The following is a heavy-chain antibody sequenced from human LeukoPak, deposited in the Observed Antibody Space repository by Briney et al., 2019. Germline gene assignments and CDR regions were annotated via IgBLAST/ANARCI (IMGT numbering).Heavy chain of an antibody. CDR3: ARESSSGWFPDFDY. J-gene: IGHJ4*02. D-gene: IGHD6-19*01. Sequence: GGSLRLSCAASGFTFDDYGMSWVRQAPGKGLEWVSGINWNGGSTGYADSVKGRFTISRDNAKNSLYLQMNSLRAEDTALYYCARESSSGWFPDFDYWGQGTLVTVSS. CDR2: INWNGGST. CDR1: GFTFDDYG. V-gene: IGHV3-20*04.